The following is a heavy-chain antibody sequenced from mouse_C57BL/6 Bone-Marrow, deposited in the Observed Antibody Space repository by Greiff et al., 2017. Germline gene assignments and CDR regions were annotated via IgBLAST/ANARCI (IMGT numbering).Heavy chain of an antibody. V-gene: IGHV10-3*01. J-gene: IGHJ2*01. Sequence: DVLLVESGGGLVQPKGSLKLSCAASGFTFNTYAMHWVRQAPGQGLEWVARIRSKSSNYASYHAVSVQDRFTISRDDSQSMLYLQMNNLKTEDTAMYSCERSLLLGFFDYWGQGTTLTVSS. D-gene: IGHD1-1*01. CDR3: ERSLLLGFFDY. CDR1: GFTFNTYA. CDR2: IRSKSSNYAS.